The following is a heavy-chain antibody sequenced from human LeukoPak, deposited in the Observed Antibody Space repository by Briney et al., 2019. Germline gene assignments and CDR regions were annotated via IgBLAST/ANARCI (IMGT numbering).Heavy chain of an antibody. V-gene: IGHV3-48*03. J-gene: IGHJ5*02. CDR1: EFTFSSYE. D-gene: IGHD3-9*01. CDR2: ISSSGSTI. Sequence: GGSLRLSCAASEFTFSSYEMNWIRQAPGKGLEWVSYISSSGSTIYYADSVKGRFTIFRDNAKNSLYLQMNNLRVEDTAVYYCARAPTKFRRDWFDPWGQGTLVTVSS. CDR3: ARAPTKFRRDWFDP.